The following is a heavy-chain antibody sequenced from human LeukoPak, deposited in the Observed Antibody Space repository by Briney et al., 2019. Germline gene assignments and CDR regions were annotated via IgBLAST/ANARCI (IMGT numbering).Heavy chain of an antibody. V-gene: IGHV3-9*01. D-gene: IGHD1-26*01. CDR3: AKDWSYQGNYYYMDV. CDR1: GFTFEDYG. CDR2: LSSDSNHI. Sequence: PGGSLRLSCAASGFTFEDYGMHWVRHVPGQGLEWVSGLSSDSNHIDYADSVKGRFTISRDNANNYLYLQMNSLRGEDTAVYYCAKDWSYQGNYYYMDVWGKGTTVTISS. J-gene: IGHJ6*03.